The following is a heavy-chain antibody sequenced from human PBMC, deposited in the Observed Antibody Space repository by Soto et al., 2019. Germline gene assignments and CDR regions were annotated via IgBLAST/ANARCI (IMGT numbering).Heavy chain of an antibody. V-gene: IGHV1-18*01. CDR3: ARDEVAMVTFNWFDP. D-gene: IGHD5-18*01. Sequence: ASVTVSCQAAGYTFTSYGISWVRQAPGQGLEWMGWISAYNGNTNYAQKLQGRVTMTTDTSTSTAYMELRSLRSDDTAVYYCARDEVAMVTFNWFDPWGQGTLVTVSS. CDR1: GYTFTSYG. J-gene: IGHJ5*02. CDR2: ISAYNGNT.